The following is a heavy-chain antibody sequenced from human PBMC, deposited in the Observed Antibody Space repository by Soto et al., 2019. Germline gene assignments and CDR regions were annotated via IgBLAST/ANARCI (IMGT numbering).Heavy chain of an antibody. Sequence: PSETLSLTCAVSGYSISSGYYWGWSRQPPGKGLEWIGSIYHSGSTYYNPSLKSRVTISVDTTKNQFSLKLSSVTAADTAVYYCASSSGSYLDLDYWGRGTLVTVSS. CDR2: IYHSGST. D-gene: IGHD3-10*01. CDR3: ASSSGSYLDLDY. V-gene: IGHV4-38-2*01. J-gene: IGHJ4*02. CDR1: GYSISSGYY.